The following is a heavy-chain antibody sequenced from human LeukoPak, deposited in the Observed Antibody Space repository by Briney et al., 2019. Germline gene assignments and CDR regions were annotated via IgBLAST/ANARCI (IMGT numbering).Heavy chain of an antibody. CDR1: GFTFSTYA. V-gene: IGHV3-23*01. Sequence: GGSLRLSCAASGFTFSTYAMSWVRHTPGKGLEWVSGISSGGNTQYTDSVKGRFTVSRDNSKNTLHLQMDSLRAEDTAIYYCTKARRQWVVPYFDSWGQGTVVTVSS. J-gene: IGHJ4*02. D-gene: IGHD6-19*01. CDR2: ISSGGNT. CDR3: TKARRQWVVPYFDS.